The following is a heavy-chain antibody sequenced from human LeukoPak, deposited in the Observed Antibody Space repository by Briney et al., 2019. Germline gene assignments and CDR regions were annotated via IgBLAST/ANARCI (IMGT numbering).Heavy chain of an antibody. V-gene: IGHV1-69*04. D-gene: IGHD4-23*01. J-gene: IGHJ6*02. CDR2: IIPILGIG. Sequence: ASVKVSCKASGGTFSSYAINWVRQAPGQGLEWMGRIIPILGIGNYAQKSQGRVTITADKSTSTAYMALSSLRSEDTAVYYCARGGDYGANSVKGMDVWGQGTTVTVSS. CDR3: ARGGDYGANSVKGMDV. CDR1: GGTFSSYA.